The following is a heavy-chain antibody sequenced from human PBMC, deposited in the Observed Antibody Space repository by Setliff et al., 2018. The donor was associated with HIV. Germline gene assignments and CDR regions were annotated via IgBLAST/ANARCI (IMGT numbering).Heavy chain of an antibody. CDR3: ARDRIPKRGYTYREPDFDS. V-gene: IGHV1-3*04. CDR1: GYTFSSHT. CDR2: TNTGNGNT. Sequence: GASVKVSCKASGYTFSSHTIHWVRQAPGQGLEWMGWTNTGNGNTKYSQKFQDRVTITRDTSANTGYMEVNSLRLEDTAVYYCARDRIPKRGYTYREPDFDSWGQGTLVTVSS. J-gene: IGHJ4*02. D-gene: IGHD3-16*02.